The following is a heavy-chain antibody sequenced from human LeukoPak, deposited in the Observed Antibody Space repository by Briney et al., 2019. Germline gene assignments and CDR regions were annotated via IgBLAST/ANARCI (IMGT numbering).Heavy chain of an antibody. J-gene: IGHJ3*02. V-gene: IGHV4-39*07. Sequence: SETLSLTCTVSGGSISSSSYYWGWIRQPPGRGLEWIGSIYYSGSTYYNPSLKSRATISVDTSKTQFSLKLSSVTAADTAVYYCARGPGSHSGSYDAPNAFDIWGQGTMVTVSS. D-gene: IGHD1-26*01. CDR1: GGSISSSSYY. CDR2: IYYSGST. CDR3: ARGPGSHSGSYDAPNAFDI.